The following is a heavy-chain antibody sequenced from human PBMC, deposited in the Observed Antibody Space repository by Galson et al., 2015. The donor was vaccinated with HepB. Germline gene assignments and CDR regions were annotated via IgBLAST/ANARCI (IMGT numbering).Heavy chain of an antibody. D-gene: IGHD6-13*01. V-gene: IGHV3-20*04. CDR3: ASAAGPSYYFDY. CDR2: INWNGGST. J-gene: IGHJ4*02. Sequence: SLRLSCAASGFTFDDYGMSWVRQAPGKGLEWVSGINWNGGSTGYADSVKGRFTISRDNAKNSLYLQMNSLRAEDTALYYCASAAGPSYYFDYWGQGTLVTVSS. CDR1: GFTFDDYG.